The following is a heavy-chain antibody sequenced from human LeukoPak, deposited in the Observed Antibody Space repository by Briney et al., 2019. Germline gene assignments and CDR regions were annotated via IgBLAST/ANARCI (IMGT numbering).Heavy chain of an antibody. Sequence: SETLSLTCTVSGGSISSSSYSWGWIRQPPGKGLEWIGSIYYSGSTYYNPSLKSRVTISVDTSKNQFSLKLYSVTAADTAVYYCTRGWVRRTFDYWGQGTLVTVSS. D-gene: IGHD6-13*01. CDR2: IYYSGST. V-gene: IGHV4-39*07. CDR1: GGSISSSSYS. CDR3: TRGWVRRTFDY. J-gene: IGHJ4*02.